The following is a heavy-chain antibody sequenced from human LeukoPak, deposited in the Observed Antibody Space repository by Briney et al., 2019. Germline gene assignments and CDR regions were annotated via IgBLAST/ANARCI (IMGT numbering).Heavy chain of an antibody. CDR3: ARALPSLGSGPRVYYYGMDV. V-gene: IGHV1-2*02. J-gene: IGHJ6*02. D-gene: IGHD3-3*01. CDR1: GYTFTGYY. Sequence: GASVKVSCKASGYTFTGYYMHWVRQAPGQGLEWMGWINPNSGGTNYAQKFQGRVTMTRDTSISTAYMELSRLRSDDTAVYYCARALPSLGSGPRVYYYGMDVWGQGTTVTVSS. CDR2: INPNSGGT.